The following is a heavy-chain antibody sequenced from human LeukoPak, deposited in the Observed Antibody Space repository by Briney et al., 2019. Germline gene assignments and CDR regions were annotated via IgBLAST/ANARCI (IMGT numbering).Heavy chain of an antibody. CDR2: MKGDGSEI. D-gene: IGHD1-26*01. V-gene: IGHV3-7*01. J-gene: IGHJ4*02. Sequence: GGSLRLSCAASGFTFSTYWMTWVRQAPGKGLEWVANMKGDGSEIYYVDSVKGRFTISRDNAKNSVYLQMNSLRAEDTAVYYCASFPWELRPTWGQGTLVTVSS. CDR1: GFTFSTYW. CDR3: ASFPWELRPT.